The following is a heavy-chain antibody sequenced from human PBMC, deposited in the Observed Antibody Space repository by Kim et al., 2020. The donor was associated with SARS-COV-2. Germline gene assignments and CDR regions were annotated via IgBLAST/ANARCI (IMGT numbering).Heavy chain of an antibody. CDR1: GYTFTGYY. J-gene: IGHJ4*02. Sequence: ASVKVSCKASGYTFTGYYMHWVRQAPGQGLEWMGRINPNSGGTNYAQKFQGRVTMTRDTSISTAYMELSRLRSDDTAVYYCARAALSWNYVLDDYWGQGTLGTVSS. CDR2: INPNSGGT. D-gene: IGHD1-7*01. V-gene: IGHV1-2*06. CDR3: ARAALSWNYVLDDY.